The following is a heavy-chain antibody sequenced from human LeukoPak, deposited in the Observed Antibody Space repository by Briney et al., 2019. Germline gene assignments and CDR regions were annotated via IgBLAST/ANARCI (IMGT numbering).Heavy chain of an antibody. CDR3: ARGNGLSDYEKGY. J-gene: IGHJ4*02. CDR1: GFTFNNYG. D-gene: IGHD5-12*01. V-gene: IGHV3-30*02. Sequence: GGSLRLSCAASGFTFNNYGMHWVRQAPGKGPEWVAFIGYDGSNKYYADSVKGRFTISRDNAKNSLYLQMNSLRAEDTALYYCARGNGLSDYEKGYWGQGTLVTVSS. CDR2: IGYDGSNK.